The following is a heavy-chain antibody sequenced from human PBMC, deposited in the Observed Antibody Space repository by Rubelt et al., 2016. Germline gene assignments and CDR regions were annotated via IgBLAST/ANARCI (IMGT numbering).Heavy chain of an antibody. CDR2: VSGSGGIT. Sequence: GGSLRLSCAASGLTFSIYAMNWVRQAPGKGLEWVSVVSGSGGITYYADSVKGRFTISRDNSKNTLYLQMNSLRAEDTAVYYCAKATSGWSGDSLDYWGQGTLVTVSS. CDR3: AKATSGWSGDSLDY. J-gene: IGHJ4*02. V-gene: IGHV3-23*01. D-gene: IGHD6-19*01. CDR1: GLTFSIYA.